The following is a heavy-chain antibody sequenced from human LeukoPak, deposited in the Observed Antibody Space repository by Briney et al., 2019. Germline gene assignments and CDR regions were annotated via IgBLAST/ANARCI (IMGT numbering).Heavy chain of an antibody. Sequence: SVKVSCKASGGTFSSYAISWVRQAPGQGLEWMGRIIPILGIANYAQKFQGRVTITADKSTSTAYMELSSLRSEDTAVYYCARDHGDYSLAGWGQGTLVTVSS. CDR1: GGTFSSYA. J-gene: IGHJ4*02. CDR2: IIPILGIA. CDR3: ARDHGDYSLAG. V-gene: IGHV1-69*04. D-gene: IGHD4-17*01.